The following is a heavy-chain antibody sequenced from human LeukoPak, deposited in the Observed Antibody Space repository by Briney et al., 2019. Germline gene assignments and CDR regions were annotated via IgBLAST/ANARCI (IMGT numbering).Heavy chain of an antibody. V-gene: IGHV4-59*01. CDR2: IYYSGAS. Sequence: PSETLSLTCTVSGGSISSYYWSWIRQSPGMGLEWIGSIYYSGASDYKPSLKSRVTISADTSNNQFSLRLRSVTAADTAVYYCAREITLTGYKYGLGFNYWGQGTLVTVSS. CDR1: GGSISSYY. D-gene: IGHD5-12*01. CDR3: AREITLTGYKYGLGFNY. J-gene: IGHJ4*02.